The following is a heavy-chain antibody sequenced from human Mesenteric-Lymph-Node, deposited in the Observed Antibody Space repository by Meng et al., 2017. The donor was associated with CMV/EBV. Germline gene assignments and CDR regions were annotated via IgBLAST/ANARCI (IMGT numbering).Heavy chain of an antibody. J-gene: IGHJ4*02. CDR1: GGSFSGYY. V-gene: IGHV4-34*01. CDR2: INHSGST. Sequence: QAEFPQGGAGLLKPSETLSVTCAVYGGSFSGYYWNWIRQSPEKGLEWIGEINHSGSTTYNPSFTSRIIISVDTSTNQISLNMSSVTAADTAVYYCARGSSYDILTGYFDYWGQGALVTVSS. CDR3: ARGSSYDILTGYFDY. D-gene: IGHD3-9*01.